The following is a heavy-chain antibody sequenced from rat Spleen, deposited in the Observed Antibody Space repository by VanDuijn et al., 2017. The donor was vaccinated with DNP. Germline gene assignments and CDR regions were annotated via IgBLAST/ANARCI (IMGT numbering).Heavy chain of an antibody. D-gene: IGHD4-3*01. CDR3: VRWNSGHFDY. CDR1: GFTFSDYA. Sequence: EVQLVESGGGLVQPGNSLKLSCAASGFTFSDYAMAWVRQYPKKGLEWVATIGSAAYAPYYGDSVKGRFTISRDNAKSTLYLQMNSLRSEDMATYYCVRWNSGHFDYWGQGVMVTVSS. J-gene: IGHJ2*01. V-gene: IGHV5-17*01. CDR2: IGSAAYAP.